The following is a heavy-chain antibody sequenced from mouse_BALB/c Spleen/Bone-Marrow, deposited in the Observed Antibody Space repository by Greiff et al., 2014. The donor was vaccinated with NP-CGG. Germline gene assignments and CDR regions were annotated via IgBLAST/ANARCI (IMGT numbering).Heavy chain of an antibody. D-gene: IGHD2-1*01. CDR1: GFTFTDYY. Sequence: EVQLVESGGGLVQPGGSLRLSCATSGFTFTDYYMSWVRQPPGKALEWLGFIRNKANAYTTEYSASVKGRFTISRDNSQSILYLQMNILRAEDSATYYCARSLYPRAMDHWGQGTSVTVSS. CDR2: IRNKANAYTT. J-gene: IGHJ4*01. CDR3: ARSLYPRAMDH. V-gene: IGHV7-3*02.